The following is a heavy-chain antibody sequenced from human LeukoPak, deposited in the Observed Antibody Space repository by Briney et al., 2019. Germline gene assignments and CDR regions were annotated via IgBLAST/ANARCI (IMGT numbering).Heavy chain of an antibody. D-gene: IGHD7-27*01. CDR2: IWYDGSNK. V-gene: IGHV3-33*01. J-gene: IGHJ3*02. CDR3: ARGGLGIGDFDI. Sequence: GGSLRLSCAASGXTFSSYGMHWVRQAPGKGLEWVAVIWYDGSNKYYADSVKGRFTISRDNSKNTLYLQMNSLRAEDTAVYYCARGGLGIGDFDIWGQGTMVTVSS. CDR1: GXTFSSYG.